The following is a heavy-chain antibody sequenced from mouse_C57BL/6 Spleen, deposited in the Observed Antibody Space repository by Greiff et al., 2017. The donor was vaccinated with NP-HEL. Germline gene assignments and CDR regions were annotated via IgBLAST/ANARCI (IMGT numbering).Heavy chain of an antibody. CDR1: GFTFSSYG. CDR3: ARPRQLRLGNAMDY. J-gene: IGHJ4*01. D-gene: IGHD3-2*02. Sequence: DVHLVESGGDLVKPGGSLKLSCAASGFTFSSYGMSWVRQTPDKRLEWVATISSGGSYTYYPDSVKGRFTISRDNAKNTLYLQMSSLKSEDTAMYYCARPRQLRLGNAMDYWGQGTSVTVSS. CDR2: ISSGGSYT. V-gene: IGHV5-6*01.